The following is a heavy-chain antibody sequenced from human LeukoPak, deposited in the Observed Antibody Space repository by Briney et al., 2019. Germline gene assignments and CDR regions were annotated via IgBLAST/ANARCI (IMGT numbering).Heavy chain of an antibody. D-gene: IGHD6-19*01. V-gene: IGHV4-31*03. CDR1: GGSISSGGYY. J-gene: IGHJ4*02. CDR3: ARETEVPGGRSWDF. CDR2: IYYSGST. Sequence: SQTLSLTCTVSGGSISSGGYYWSWIRQHPGKGLEWIGYIYYSGSTYYNPSLKSRVTISVDTSNNQFSLKLSSVTAADTAVYYCARETEVPGGRSWDFWGQGTLVTVSS.